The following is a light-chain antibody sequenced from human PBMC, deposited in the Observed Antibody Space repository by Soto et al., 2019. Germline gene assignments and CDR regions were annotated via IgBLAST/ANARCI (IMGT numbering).Light chain of an antibody. CDR3: SSYTSSNIPV. Sequence: QSALTQPASVSGSPGQSITISCTGTSSDVGGYNYVSWYQHHPGKAPNLMIYDVTNRPSGVSNRFSGSKSGNTASLTISGLQADDEADYYCSSYTSSNIPVFGGGTQLTVL. CDR2: DVT. J-gene: IGLJ7*01. CDR1: SSDVGGYNY. V-gene: IGLV2-14*03.